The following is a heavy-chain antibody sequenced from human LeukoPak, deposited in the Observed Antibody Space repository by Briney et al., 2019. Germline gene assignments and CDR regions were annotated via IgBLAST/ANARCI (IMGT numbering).Heavy chain of an antibody. CDR2: IYYTGNT. CDR1: GVSISSSNSY. D-gene: IGHD6-13*01. Sequence: SETLSLTCSVSGVSISSSNSYWGWIRQPPGKGLEWIGSIYYTGNTYYNASLKSQVSISIDMSKNQFSLKITSVTAADTGVYYCARGYSSSWYFNWFDPWGQGTLVTVSS. CDR3: ARGYSSSWYFNWFDP. V-gene: IGHV4-39*01. J-gene: IGHJ5*02.